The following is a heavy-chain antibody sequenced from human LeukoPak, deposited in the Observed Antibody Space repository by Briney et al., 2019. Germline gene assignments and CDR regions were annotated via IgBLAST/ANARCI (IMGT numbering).Heavy chain of an antibody. V-gene: IGHV3-30*18. J-gene: IGHJ5*02. Sequence: SGRSLRLSCAASGFTFSSYGMHWVRQAPGKGLEWVAVISYDGSNKYYADSVKGRFTISRDNSKNTLYLQMNSLRAEDTAVYYCAKEALRGRGSYWREYNWFDPWGQGTLVTVSS. CDR2: ISYDGSNK. CDR3: AKEALRGRGSYWREYNWFDP. D-gene: IGHD1-26*01. CDR1: GFTFSSYG.